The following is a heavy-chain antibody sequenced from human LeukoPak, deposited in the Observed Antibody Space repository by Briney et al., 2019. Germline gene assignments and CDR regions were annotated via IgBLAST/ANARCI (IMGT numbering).Heavy chain of an antibody. CDR3: ARQGRWLRQYYFDY. CDR1: GFTVSSNY. Sequence: GGSLRLSCAASGFTVSSNYMSWVRQAPGKGLEWVSVIYSGGSTYYADSVKGRFTISRDNSKNTLYLQMNSLRAEDTAVYYCARQGRWLRQYYFDYWGQGTLVTVSS. D-gene: IGHD5-24*01. CDR2: IYSGGST. J-gene: IGHJ4*02. V-gene: IGHV3-66*04.